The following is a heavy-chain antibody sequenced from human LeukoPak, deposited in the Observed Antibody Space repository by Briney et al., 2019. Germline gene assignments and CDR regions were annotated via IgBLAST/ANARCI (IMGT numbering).Heavy chain of an antibody. CDR2: LFYGEPT. CDR3: ARLERSRRHGTQF. V-gene: IGHV4-39*01. J-gene: IGHJ4*02. D-gene: IGHD5-24*01. CDR1: GDSISSSGYY. Sequence: SESLSLTCTVSGDSISSSGYYWGWIRQPPGQGLEWIGSLFYGEPTSYSPSLQSRVIISLDTSRNQFSLKLSSVTAADTAVYYCARLERSRRHGTQFWGQGTLVTVSS.